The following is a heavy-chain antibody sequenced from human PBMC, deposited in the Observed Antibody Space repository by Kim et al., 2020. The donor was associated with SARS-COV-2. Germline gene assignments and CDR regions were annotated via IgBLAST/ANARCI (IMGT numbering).Heavy chain of an antibody. D-gene: IGHD3-10*01. J-gene: IGHJ5*02. V-gene: IGHV4-59*08. CDR3: ARHAIGESLNWFDP. CDR1: CGSISYSY. CDR2: IYYSGST. Sequence: SETLSLTCTVSCGSISYSYWSWIRQPPGKGLEWIGYIYYSGSTKYNPSLKSRVTISVDTSKNQFSLKLSSVTAADTAVYYCARHAIGESLNWFDPWGQGTLVTVSS.